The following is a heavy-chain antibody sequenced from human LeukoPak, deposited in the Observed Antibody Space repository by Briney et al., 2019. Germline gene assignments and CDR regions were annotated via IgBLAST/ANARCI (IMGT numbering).Heavy chain of an antibody. Sequence: GGSLRLSCAASGFTFSNYEMNWVRQAPGKGLEWISHISNFGDIIHYADSVEGRFTISRDNAKNTLYLQMNSLRAEDTAVYYCAKDATAVIGTVYMDVWGKGTTVTISS. J-gene: IGHJ6*03. CDR2: ISNFGDII. D-gene: IGHD4-11*01. V-gene: IGHV3-48*03. CDR1: GFTFSNYE. CDR3: AKDATAVIGTVYMDV.